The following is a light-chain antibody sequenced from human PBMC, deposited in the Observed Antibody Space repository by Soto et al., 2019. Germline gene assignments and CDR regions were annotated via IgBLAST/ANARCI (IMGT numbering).Light chain of an antibody. CDR2: GAS. J-gene: IGKJ3*01. CDR3: QQYGSSPLT. CDR1: QSVSSSY. V-gene: IGKV3-20*01. Sequence: EIVLTQSPGTLSLSPGERATLSCRASQSVSSSYLAWYQQKPGQAPRLLIYGASSRATGIRDRFSGSGYGTDFTLTISRLEPEDFAVYYCQQYGSSPLTFGPGTKVDIK.